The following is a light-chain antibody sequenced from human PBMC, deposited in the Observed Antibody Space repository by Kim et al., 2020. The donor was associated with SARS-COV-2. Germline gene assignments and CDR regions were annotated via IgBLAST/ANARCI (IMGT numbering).Light chain of an antibody. V-gene: IGKV3-20*01. CDR1: QSVSSNS. Sequence: EIVLTQSPATLSLSPGERATLSCRASQSVSSNSLVWYQQKPGQAPRLLIHGASIRATGIPDRFSGSGSGTDFTLTISRLEPEDFAVYYCQQCFYSSMYPFRQGTNLEL. J-gene: IGKJ2*01. CDR2: GAS. CDR3: QQCFYSSMYP.